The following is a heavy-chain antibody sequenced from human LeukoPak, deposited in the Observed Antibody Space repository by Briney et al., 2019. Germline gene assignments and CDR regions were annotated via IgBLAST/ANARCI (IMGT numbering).Heavy chain of an antibody. Sequence: SGGSLRLSCAASGFTFSIYAMSWVRQAPGKGLQWVSSITSSGDGTYYADSVKGRLTISRDNSENLLYLQMNSLRVEDTAVYFCAKDRPNYYGSNGHYYRRDGDYWGQGTPVTVSS. CDR3: AKDRPNYYGSNGHYYRRDGDY. V-gene: IGHV3-23*01. CDR1: GFTFSIYA. CDR2: ITSSGDGT. J-gene: IGHJ4*02. D-gene: IGHD3-22*01.